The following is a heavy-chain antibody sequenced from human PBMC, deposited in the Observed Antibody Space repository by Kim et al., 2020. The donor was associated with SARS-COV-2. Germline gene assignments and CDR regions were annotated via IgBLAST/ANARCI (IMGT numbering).Heavy chain of an antibody. Sequence: LQGRVTMTTDTSTSTAYMELRSLRSDDTAVYYCARDPYYDSSGYHLFDPWGQGTLVTVSS. D-gene: IGHD3-22*01. CDR3: ARDPYYDSSGYHLFDP. J-gene: IGHJ5*02. V-gene: IGHV1-18*01.